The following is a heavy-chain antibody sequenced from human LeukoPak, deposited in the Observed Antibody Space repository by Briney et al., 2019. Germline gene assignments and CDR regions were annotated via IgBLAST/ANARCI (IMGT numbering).Heavy chain of an antibody. CDR2: IFSSGST. J-gene: IGHJ5*02. D-gene: IGHD6-13*01. V-gene: IGHV4-4*07. CDR3: ARGTNSWVNGWFDP. Sequence: SETLSLTCTVSGGSISGYYWSWIRQPAGKELEWNGRIFSSGSTAYNPSLKSRVTISLDTSKNIFSLNLGSVTAADTAFYYCARGTNSWVNGWFDPWGRGTLVTVSS. CDR1: GGSISGYY.